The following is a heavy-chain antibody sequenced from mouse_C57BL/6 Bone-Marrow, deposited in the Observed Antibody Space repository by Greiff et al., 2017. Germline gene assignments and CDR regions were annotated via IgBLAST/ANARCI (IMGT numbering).Heavy chain of an antibody. CDR2: IDPSDSYT. CDR1: GYTFTSYW. CDR3: ARDEYYARDY. J-gene: IGHJ4*01. V-gene: IGHV1-69*01. Sequence: QVQLQQPGAELVMPGASVKLSCKASGYTFTSYWMHWVKQRPGQGLEWIGEIDPSDSYTNYNQKFKGKSTLTVDKSSSTAYMQLSSLTSEDAAVYYCARDEYYARDYWGQGTSVTVAS.